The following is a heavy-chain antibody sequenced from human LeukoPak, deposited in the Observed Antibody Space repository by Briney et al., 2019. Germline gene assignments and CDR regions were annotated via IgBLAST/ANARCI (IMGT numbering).Heavy chain of an antibody. Sequence: SETLSLTCSISNGSISSYYWSWIRQPPGKGLEWIGYVFFSGNTKYNPSLKSRVTISLDMSKNQFSVELNSVTAADTAVYYCARRYNSGWFFDYWGQGILVTVSS. J-gene: IGHJ4*02. CDR2: VFFSGNT. V-gene: IGHV4-59*01. CDR1: NGSISSYY. D-gene: IGHD6-13*01. CDR3: ARRYNSGWFFDY.